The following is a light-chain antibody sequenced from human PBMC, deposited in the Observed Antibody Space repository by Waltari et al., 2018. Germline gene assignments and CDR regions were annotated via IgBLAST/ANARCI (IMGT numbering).Light chain of an antibody. J-gene: IGKJ2*01. CDR1: QSVSSSY. CDR3: QQYGRSWNT. V-gene: IGKV3-20*01. Sequence: EIVLTPSPGTLSLSPGERATLSCRASQSVSSSYFAWYQQKPGQAPRLLIHGASSRATGIPDRFSGSGSGTDFTLTISRLEPEDFAVYYCQQYGRSWNTFGQGTKLEIK. CDR2: GAS.